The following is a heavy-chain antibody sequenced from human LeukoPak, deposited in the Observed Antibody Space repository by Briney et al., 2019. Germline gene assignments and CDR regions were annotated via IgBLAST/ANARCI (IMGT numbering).Heavy chain of an antibody. CDR1: GGSFSGYY. D-gene: IGHD2-15*01. CDR3: ARDQILGYCSGGSCYSGYFDL. V-gene: IGHV4-34*01. J-gene: IGHJ2*01. Sequence: SETLSLTCAVYGGSFSGYYWSWIRQPPGKGLEWIGEINHSGSTNYNPSLKSRVTISVDTSKNQFSLKLSSVTAADTAVYYCARDQILGYCSGGSCYSGYFDLWGRGTLVTVSS. CDR2: INHSGST.